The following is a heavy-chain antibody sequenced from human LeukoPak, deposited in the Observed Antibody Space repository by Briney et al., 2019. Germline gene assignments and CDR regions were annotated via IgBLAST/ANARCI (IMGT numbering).Heavy chain of an antibody. Sequence: GASVKVSFTTSGYTFTTYHINWVRQASGQGLEWLGWMNPYSGDRGYAQRFQGRLSITSDTSISTAYMELGSLKSDDTAVYFCARTTSLTASGYDCWGQGTLVTVSS. CDR3: ARTTSLTASGYDC. CDR1: GYTFTTYH. V-gene: IGHV1-8*03. D-gene: IGHD4-17*01. CDR2: MNPYSGDR. J-gene: IGHJ4*02.